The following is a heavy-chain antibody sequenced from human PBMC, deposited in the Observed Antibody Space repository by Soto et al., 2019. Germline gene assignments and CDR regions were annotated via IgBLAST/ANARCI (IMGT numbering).Heavy chain of an antibody. CDR1: AESFSDYY. J-gene: IGHJ6*02. Sequence: QVQLQQWGAGLLKPSETLSLTCAVYAESFSDYYWSWSWIRQPPGKGLEWIGEINHSGSTNYNPSLKRRVTISDNTSKRQSSLNRRAVTAAETADYYWARGRRGTGWTRENYYGMDVWGQGTTVTVSS. CDR2: INHSGST. CDR3: ARGRRGTGWTRENYYGMDV. D-gene: IGHD6-25*01. V-gene: IGHV4-34*01.